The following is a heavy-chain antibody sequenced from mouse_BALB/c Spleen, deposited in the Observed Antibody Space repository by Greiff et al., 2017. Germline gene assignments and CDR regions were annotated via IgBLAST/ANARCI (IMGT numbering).Heavy chain of an antibody. D-gene: IGHD1-2*01. CDR3: ARFLTGFAY. CDR2: INPSTGYT. J-gene: IGHJ3*01. CDR1: GYTFTSYW. Sequence: VKLVESGAELAKPGASVKMSCKASGYTFTSYWMHWVKQRPGQGLEWIGYINPSTGYTEYNQKFKDKATLTADKSSSTAYMQLSSLTSEDSAVYYCARFLTGFAYWGQGTLVTVSA. V-gene: IGHV1-7*01.